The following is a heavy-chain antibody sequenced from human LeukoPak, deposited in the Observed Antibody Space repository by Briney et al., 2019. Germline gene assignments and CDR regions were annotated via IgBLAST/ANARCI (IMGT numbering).Heavy chain of an antibody. Sequence: PSETLSLTCAVSGGSISSGGYSWSWIRQPPGKGLEWIGYIYHSGSTYYNPSLKSRVTTSVDRSKNQFSLKLSSVTAADTAVYYCARWVTTEYYFDYWGQGTLVTVSS. J-gene: IGHJ4*02. D-gene: IGHD4-17*01. V-gene: IGHV4-30-2*01. CDR1: GGSISSGGYS. CDR3: ARWVTTEYYFDY. CDR2: IYHSGST.